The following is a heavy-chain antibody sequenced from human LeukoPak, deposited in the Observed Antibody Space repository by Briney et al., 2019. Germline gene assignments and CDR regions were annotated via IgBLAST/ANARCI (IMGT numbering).Heavy chain of an antibody. CDR1: GFTFSSYA. Sequence: GGSLRLSCAASGFTFSSYAMHWVRQAPGKGLEWVAVISYDGSNKYYADSVKGRFTISRDNSKNTVYLQMNSLRVEDTALYYCVRSLDYWGQGTLVTVSS. CDR3: VRSLDY. J-gene: IGHJ4*02. V-gene: IGHV3-30-3*01. CDR2: ISYDGSNK.